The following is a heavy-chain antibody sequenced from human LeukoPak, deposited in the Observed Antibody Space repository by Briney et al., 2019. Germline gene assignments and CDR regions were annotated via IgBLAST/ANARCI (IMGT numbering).Heavy chain of an antibody. CDR2: INPNSGGT. Sequence: ASVKVSCKASGYTFTGYYMHWVRQAPGQGLEWMGWINPNSGGTNYAQKFQGRVTMTRDTSISTAHMELSRLRSDDTAVYYCARDNSLARKAGTTTYNWFDPWGQGTLVTVSS. CDR1: GYTFTGYY. D-gene: IGHD1-7*01. V-gene: IGHV1-2*02. J-gene: IGHJ5*02. CDR3: ARDNSLARKAGTTTYNWFDP.